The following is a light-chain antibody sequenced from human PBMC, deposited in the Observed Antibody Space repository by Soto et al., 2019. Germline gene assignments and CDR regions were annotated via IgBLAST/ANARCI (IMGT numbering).Light chain of an antibody. V-gene: IGLV3-21*02. CDR2: DDS. CDR1: NIGGKT. Sequence: SYVLTQPPSVSVAPGQAARITCGGNNIGGKTVHWYQQKPGQAPVLVVYDDSDRPSGIPERFSGSKTGNTAALTISRVEAGDEADYYCQVWDSISDHVVFGGGTKVTVL. CDR3: QVWDSISDHVV. J-gene: IGLJ2*01.